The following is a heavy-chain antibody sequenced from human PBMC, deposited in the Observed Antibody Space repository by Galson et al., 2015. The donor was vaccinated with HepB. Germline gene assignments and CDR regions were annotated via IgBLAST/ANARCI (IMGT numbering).Heavy chain of an antibody. D-gene: IGHD3-10*01. CDR3: ARERWYYGSGMAAFDI. V-gene: IGHV1-18*04. CDR1: GFTFTSSA. J-gene: IGHJ3*02. CDR2: ISAYNGNT. Sequence: SVKVSCKASGFTFTSSAMSWVRQAPGQGLEWMGWISAYNGNTNYAQKLQGRVTMTTDTSTSTAYMELRSLRSDDTAVYYCARERWYYGSGMAAFDIWGQGTMVTVSS.